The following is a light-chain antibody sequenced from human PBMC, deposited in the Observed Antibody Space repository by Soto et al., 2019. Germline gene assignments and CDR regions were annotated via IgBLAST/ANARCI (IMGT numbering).Light chain of an antibody. J-gene: IGLJ3*02. CDR3: GSHAGNSNLV. V-gene: IGLV2-8*01. CDR1: STDVGAYNY. Sequence: QSALTQPPSASGSPGQPVTISCTGTSTDVGAYNYVSWYQQHPGKAPKLVIYEVTKRPSGVPDRFSGSKSGNTASLTVSGLQAEDEADYYCGSHAGNSNLVFGGGTKLTVL. CDR2: EVT.